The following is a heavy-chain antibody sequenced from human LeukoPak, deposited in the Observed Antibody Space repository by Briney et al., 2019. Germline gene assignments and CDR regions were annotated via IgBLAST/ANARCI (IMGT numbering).Heavy chain of an antibody. J-gene: IGHJ3*02. CDR3: ARGISSSWYGVAFDI. CDR1: GFTFSNYN. Sequence: GGSLRLSCAASGFTFSNYNMNWVRQAPGKGLEWVSSISSSNNYIYYADSVKGRFTISRDNAKNSLYLQMNSLRAEDTAVYYCARGISSSWYGVAFDIWGQGTMVTVSS. V-gene: IGHV3-21*01. CDR2: ISSSNNYI. D-gene: IGHD6-13*01.